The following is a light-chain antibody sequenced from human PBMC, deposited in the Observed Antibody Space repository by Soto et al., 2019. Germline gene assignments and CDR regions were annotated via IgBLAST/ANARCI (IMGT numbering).Light chain of an antibody. J-gene: IGKJ1*01. CDR1: QNINNQ. Sequence: DIQMTQSPSSLSASVGDRVTITCRASQNINNQLNWYQQQPGRAPKLLIYAASSLHSGVPSRFSGRASGTDFIFTISSLQPEDFATYYCQQSYSVPLTFGQGTKVEIK. CDR3: QQSYSVPLT. V-gene: IGKV1-39*01. CDR2: AAS.